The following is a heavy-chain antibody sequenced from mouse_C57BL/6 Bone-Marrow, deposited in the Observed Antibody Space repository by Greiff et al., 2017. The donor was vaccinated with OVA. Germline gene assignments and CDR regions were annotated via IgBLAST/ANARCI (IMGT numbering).Heavy chain of an antibody. CDR1: GYTFTSYG. CDR2: IYPRSGNT. D-gene: IGHD1-1*01. CDR3: ARWGYYGSSYDFDY. Sequence: QVQLQQPGAELVRPGTSVKLSCKASGYTFTSYGISWVKQRTGQGLEWIGEIYPRSGNTYYNEKFKGKATLTADKSSSTAYMELRSLTSEDSAVYFCARWGYYGSSYDFDYWGQGTTLTVSS. J-gene: IGHJ2*01. V-gene: IGHV1-81*01.